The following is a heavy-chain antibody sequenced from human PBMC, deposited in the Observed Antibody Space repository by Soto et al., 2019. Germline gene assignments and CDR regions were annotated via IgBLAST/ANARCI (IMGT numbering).Heavy chain of an antibody. Sequence: EVQLVESGGGLVQPGGSLRLSCTASGFMFGSYWMTWVRHVPGKGLQWVANIKRDGSEKYYVDFVKGRFTISRDNADNSVFLDMNNLRVDDTATYYCARVRATDYEIDYSGQGALVTVSS. CDR1: GFMFGSYW. CDR3: ARVRATDYEIDY. CDR2: IKRDGSEK. V-gene: IGHV3-7*03. J-gene: IGHJ4*02. D-gene: IGHD4-17*01.